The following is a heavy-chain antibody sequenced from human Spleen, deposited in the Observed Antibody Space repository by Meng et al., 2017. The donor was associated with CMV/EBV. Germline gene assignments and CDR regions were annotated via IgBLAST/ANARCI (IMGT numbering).Heavy chain of an antibody. CDR1: GGSFSGYY. CDR3: ARRTRGSGSYGY. D-gene: IGHD3-10*01. CDR2: ISHTGIT. J-gene: IGHJ4*02. Sequence: SETLSLTCAVYGGSFSGYYWSWIRQPPGKGLEWIGEISHTGITSYNPSLKSRVTISVTTSKNQFSLKLSSVTAADTAVYYCARRTRGSGSYGYWGQGTLVTVSS. V-gene: IGHV4-34*01.